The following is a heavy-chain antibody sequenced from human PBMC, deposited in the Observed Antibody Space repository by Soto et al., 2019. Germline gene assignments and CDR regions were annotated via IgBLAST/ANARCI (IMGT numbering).Heavy chain of an antibody. CDR2: IYYSGST. V-gene: IGHV4-31*11. J-gene: IGHJ4*02. D-gene: IGHD3-22*01. Sequence: SETLSLTCAVSSGSISSGGYYWSWIRQHPGKGLEWIGYIYYSGSTYYNPSLKSRVTISVDTSKNQFSLKLSSVTAADTAVYYCARDLDYDSSGSPIPGYWGQGTLVTVSS. CDR1: SGSISSGGYY. CDR3: ARDLDYDSSGSPIPGY.